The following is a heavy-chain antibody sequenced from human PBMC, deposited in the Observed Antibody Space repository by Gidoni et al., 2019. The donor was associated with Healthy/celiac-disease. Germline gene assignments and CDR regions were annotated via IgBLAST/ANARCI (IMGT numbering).Heavy chain of an antibody. CDR3: ARPGQEMATLDNAFDI. Sequence: QLQLQESGPGLVKPSETLSLTCTVSGGSISSSSYYWGWIRQPPGKGLEWIGSIYYSGSTYYNPSLKSRVTISVDTSKNQISLKLSSVTAADTAVYYCARPGQEMATLDNAFDIWGQGTMVTVSS. D-gene: IGHD5-12*01. CDR2: IYYSGST. J-gene: IGHJ3*02. V-gene: IGHV4-39*01. CDR1: GGSISSSSYY.